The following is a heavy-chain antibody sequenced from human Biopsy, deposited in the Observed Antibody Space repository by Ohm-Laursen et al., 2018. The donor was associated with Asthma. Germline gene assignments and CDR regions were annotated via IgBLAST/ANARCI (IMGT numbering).Heavy chain of an antibody. CDR3: ARGYSGSDRIVYYYSGLEV. CDR1: GDSFSNYA. Sequence: SSVKVSCKASGDSFSNYAISWVRQAPGQGLEWMGGLVPVLGTPDHAQMFEGRVTITADESASTAYMELSSLSSEDTAVYYCARGYSGSDRIVYYYSGLEVWGQGTTVTVSS. CDR2: LVPVLGTP. J-gene: IGHJ6*02. V-gene: IGHV1-69*01. D-gene: IGHD5-12*01.